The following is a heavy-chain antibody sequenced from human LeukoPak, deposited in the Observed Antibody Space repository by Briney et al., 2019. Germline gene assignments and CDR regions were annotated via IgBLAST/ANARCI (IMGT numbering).Heavy chain of an antibody. D-gene: IGHD3-22*01. CDR2: INHSGST. CDR3: AGEGYYYDSSGYYLPLDY. CDR1: GGSFSGYY. J-gene: IGHJ4*02. Sequence: SETLSLTCAVYGGSFSGYYWSWIRQPPGKGLEWIGEINHSGSTNYNPSLKSRVTISVDTSKNQFSLKLSSVTAADTAVYYCAGEGYYYDSSGYYLPLDYWGQGTLVTVSS. V-gene: IGHV4-34*01.